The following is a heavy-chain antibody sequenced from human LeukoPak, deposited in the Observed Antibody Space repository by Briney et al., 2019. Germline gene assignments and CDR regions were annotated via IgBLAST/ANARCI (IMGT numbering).Heavy chain of an antibody. CDR1: GFTVSSNY. V-gene: IGHV3-53*01. CDR3: ARANSDYYYGMDV. J-gene: IGHJ6*02. D-gene: IGHD2-21*01. CDR2: IYSGGST. Sequence: GGSLRLSCAASGFTVSSNYMSWVRQAPGKGLEWVSVIYSGGSTYYSDSVTGRFTISRDNSKNTLYLQMNSLRAEDTAVHYCARANSDYYYGMDVWGQGTTVTVSS.